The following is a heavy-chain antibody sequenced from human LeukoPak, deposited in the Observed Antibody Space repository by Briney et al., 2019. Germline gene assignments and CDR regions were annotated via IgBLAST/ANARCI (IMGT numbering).Heavy chain of an antibody. CDR1: GFTFSSYW. CDR2: IKPDGSTT. CDR3: ARGGPTTWF. Sequence: GGSLRLSCAGSGFTFSSYWMHWVRQVPGKGLVWVSSIKPDGSTTNYADSVKGRFTISRDNAGNTLFLRANSLRAEDTAVYYCARGGPTTWFWGQGTLVTISS. V-gene: IGHV3-74*01. D-gene: IGHD2/OR15-2a*01. J-gene: IGHJ4*02.